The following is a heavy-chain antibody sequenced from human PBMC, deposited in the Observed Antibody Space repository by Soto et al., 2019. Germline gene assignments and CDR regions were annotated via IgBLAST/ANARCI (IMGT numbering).Heavy chain of an antibody. V-gene: IGHV3-23*01. CDR3: ACSLYCYDTSGYY. CDR1: GVTFSSYA. Sequence: GGSLRLSCAASGVTFSSYAMSWVRQAPGKGLEWVSTISGSGGSTYYTDSVKGRFTISRDNSKNTLYLQMNSLRAEDTAVYYSACSLYCYDTSGYYLGQGTLVTVS. J-gene: IGHJ4*02. CDR2: ISGSGGST. D-gene: IGHD3-22*01.